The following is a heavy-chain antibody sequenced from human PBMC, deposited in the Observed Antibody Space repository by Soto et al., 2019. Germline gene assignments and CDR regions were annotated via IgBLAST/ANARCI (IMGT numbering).Heavy chain of an antibody. CDR1: GGSISSSSYY. CDR2: IYYSGST. V-gene: IGHV4-39*01. CDR3: ARRPFALRSDAGAFDI. D-gene: IGHD4-17*01. J-gene: IGHJ3*02. Sequence: QLQLQESGPGLVKPSETLSLTCTVSGGSISSSSYYWGWIRQPPGKGLEWIGSIYYSGSTYYNPSPKSRVTISVDTSKNQFSLKLSSVTAADTAVYYCARRPFALRSDAGAFDIWGQGTMVTVSS.